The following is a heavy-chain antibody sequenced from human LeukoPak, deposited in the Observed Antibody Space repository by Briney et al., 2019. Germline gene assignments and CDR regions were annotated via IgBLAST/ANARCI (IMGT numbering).Heavy chain of an antibody. V-gene: IGHV4-59*01. J-gene: IGHJ6*03. CDR1: GASISTYY. CDR2: IYYSGST. D-gene: IGHD7-27*01. Sequence: PSETLSLTCTVPGASISTYYWSWIRQPPGKGLEWIGYIYYSGSTNYNPSLKSRVTISIDTSKNQFSLKLSSVTAADTAVYYCARAWGLTYYYYYMDVWGKGTTVTVSS. CDR3: ARAWGLTYYYYYMDV.